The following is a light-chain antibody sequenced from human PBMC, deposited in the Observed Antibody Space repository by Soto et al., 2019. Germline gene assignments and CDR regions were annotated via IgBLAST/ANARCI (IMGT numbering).Light chain of an antibody. V-gene: IGKV1-39*01. Sequence: DIQMTQSPSSLSASVGDRVSITCRASQSIRSNLNWSQHKPGKAPKVLIYGASSLQGGVPSRFSGSGSGTDFTLTIKSLQPDDFATYYCQQCFSSPFTFGPGTKVDVK. CDR3: QQCFSSPFT. CDR2: GAS. CDR1: QSIRSN. J-gene: IGKJ3*01.